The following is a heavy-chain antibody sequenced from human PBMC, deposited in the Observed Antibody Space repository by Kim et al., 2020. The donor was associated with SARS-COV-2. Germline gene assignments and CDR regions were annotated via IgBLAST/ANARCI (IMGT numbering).Heavy chain of an antibody. V-gene: IGHV3-30*02. CDR3: AKLITMVRGVDY. D-gene: IGHD3-10*01. J-gene: IGHJ4*02. Sequence: KYKANPVKCRFTTSRENSKNTLYLQMNSLGAEDTAVYYCAKLITMVRGVDYWGQGTLVTVSS. CDR2: K.